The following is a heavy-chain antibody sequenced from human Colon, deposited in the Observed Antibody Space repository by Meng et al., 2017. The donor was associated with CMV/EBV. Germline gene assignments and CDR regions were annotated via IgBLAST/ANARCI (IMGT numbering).Heavy chain of an antibody. CDR1: GGPISSGGYY. D-gene: IGHD1-14*01. J-gene: IGHJ5*02. CDR2: IYYSGNT. V-gene: IGHV4-31*02. CDR3: ARGDLPLSSRYNWFDP. Sequence: GGPISSGGYYWNWIRQHPGKGLEWIGYIYYSGNTYYNPSLKSRVTISVDASKNQFSLQLSSVTAADTAVYYCARGDLPLSSRYNWFDPWGQGTLVTSPQ.